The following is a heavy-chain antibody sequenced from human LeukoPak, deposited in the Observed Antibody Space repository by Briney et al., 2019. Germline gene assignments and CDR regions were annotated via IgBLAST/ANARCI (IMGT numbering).Heavy chain of an antibody. V-gene: IGHV3-33*06. CDR3: AKDRNYYDSSGYYYRAVDY. Sequence: GGSLRLSCAASGFTFSSYGMHWVRQAPGKGLEWVAVIWYDGSNKYYADSVKGRFTISRDNSKNTLYLQMNSLRAEDTAVYYCAKDRNYYDSSGYYYRAVDYWGQGTLVTVSS. J-gene: IGHJ4*02. CDR2: IWYDGSNK. D-gene: IGHD3-22*01. CDR1: GFTFSSYG.